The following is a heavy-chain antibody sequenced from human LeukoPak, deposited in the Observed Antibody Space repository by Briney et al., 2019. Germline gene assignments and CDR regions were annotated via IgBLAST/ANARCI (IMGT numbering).Heavy chain of an antibody. V-gene: IGHV3-33*01. CDR3: ARDGDSSGSFDY. D-gene: IGHD3-22*01. J-gene: IGHJ4*02. CDR1: GFTFSSYG. Sequence: PGRSLRLSCAASGFTFSSYGMHWVRQAPGKGLEWVAVIWYDGSNKYYADSVKGRFTISRDNSKNTLYLQMNSLRAEDTAVYYCARDGDSSGSFDYWGQGTLDTVSS. CDR2: IWYDGSNK.